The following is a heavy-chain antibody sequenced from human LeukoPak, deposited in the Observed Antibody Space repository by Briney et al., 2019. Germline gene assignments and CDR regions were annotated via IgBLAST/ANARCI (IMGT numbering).Heavy chain of an antibody. Sequence: SETLSLTCTVSGGSISSYYWGWIRQPPGKGLEWIGYIYYSGSTNYNPSLKSRVTISVDTSNNQFSLKLSSVTAADTAVYYCARGYSGYDLAYYFDYWGQGTLVTVSS. CDR2: IYYSGST. J-gene: IGHJ4*02. D-gene: IGHD5-12*01. V-gene: IGHV4-59*01. CDR1: GGSISSYY. CDR3: ARGYSGYDLAYYFDY.